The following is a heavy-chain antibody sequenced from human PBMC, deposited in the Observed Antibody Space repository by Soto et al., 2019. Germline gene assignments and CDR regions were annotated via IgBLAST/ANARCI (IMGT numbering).Heavy chain of an antibody. V-gene: IGHV3-30-3*01. D-gene: IGHD4-4*01. J-gene: IGHJ5*02. CDR2: IAHDGVTK. CDR1: GYYFPKYP. Sequence: ALRLSCPASGYYFPKYPKHLVRHPPSKGLEWVALIAHDGVTKNSADSGKGRFSISRDNSRNTSYLEMNRLRTEDTAMYYCRRGRYSSSWERLDP. CDR3: RRGRYSSSWERLDP.